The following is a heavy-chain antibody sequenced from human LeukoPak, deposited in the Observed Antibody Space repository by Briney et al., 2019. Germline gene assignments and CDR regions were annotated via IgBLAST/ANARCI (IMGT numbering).Heavy chain of an antibody. V-gene: IGHV4-39*01. CDR1: GGSISSSSYY. CDR2: IYYSGST. D-gene: IGHD3-10*01. CDR3: ARPKYYYGSGDPI. J-gene: IGHJ4*02. Sequence: SETLSLTCTVSGGSISSSSYYWGWIRQPPGKGLKWIGSIYYSGSTYYNPSLKSRVTISVDTSKNQFSLKLSSVTAADTAVYYCARPKYYYGSGDPIWGQGTLVTVSS.